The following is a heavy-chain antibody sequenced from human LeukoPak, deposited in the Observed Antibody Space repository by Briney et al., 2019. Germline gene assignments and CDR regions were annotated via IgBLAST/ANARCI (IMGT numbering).Heavy chain of an antibody. CDR3: ARLYSTGWYDY. Sequence: SGPALVKPTQTLTLTCTFSGFSLSTSGMRVSWIRQPPGKALEWLARIDWDDNRFYSTSLKTRLTTSKDTSKNQVVLTMTNMDPVDTATYYCARLYSTGWYDYWGQGTLVTVSS. CDR1: GFSLSTSGMR. V-gene: IGHV2-70*04. J-gene: IGHJ4*02. D-gene: IGHD6-19*01. CDR2: IDWDDNR.